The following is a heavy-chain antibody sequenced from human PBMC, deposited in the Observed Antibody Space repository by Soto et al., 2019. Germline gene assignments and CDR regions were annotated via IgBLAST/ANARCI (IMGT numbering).Heavy chain of an antibody. J-gene: IGHJ4*02. D-gene: IGHD2-21*02. Sequence: SVKPSSKDSRLALTSYAMRWARHATGQRLEWLGWINAVNGNTKYSQKFQGRVTITRDTSASTAYMELSSLRSEDTVVYFCAEGVRGGDAEVLESRGQGTL. CDR3: AEGVRGGDAEVLES. V-gene: IGHV1-3*01. CDR1: RLALTSYA. CDR2: INAVNGNT.